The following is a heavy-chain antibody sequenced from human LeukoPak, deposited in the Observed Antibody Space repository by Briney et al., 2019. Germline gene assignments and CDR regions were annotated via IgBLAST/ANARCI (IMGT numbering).Heavy chain of an antibody. V-gene: IGHV3-74*01. D-gene: IGHD3-10*01. Sequence: GGSLRLSCAASGFTFSTHWMHWVRQTPGKGLVWVSRISPDGSRTAYADSVKGRFTISRDNARDTLYLQLNSLGAEDTAVYYCARVSSLWSFDYWGQGALVTVSS. CDR3: ARVSSLWSFDY. J-gene: IGHJ4*02. CDR2: ISPDGSRT. CDR1: GFTFSTHW.